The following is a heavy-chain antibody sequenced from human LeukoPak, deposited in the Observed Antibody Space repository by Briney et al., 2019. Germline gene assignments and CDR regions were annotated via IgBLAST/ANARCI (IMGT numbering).Heavy chain of an antibody. CDR3: ARVRSDIDH. Sequence: SETLSLTCAVYGGSFSGYYWSWIRQPPGKGLEWIGEINHSGSTNYNPSLKSRVTISVDTSKNQFSLKLSSVTAADTAVYYCARVRSDIDHWGQGTLVTVSS. J-gene: IGHJ4*02. CDR2: INHSGST. V-gene: IGHV4-34*01. CDR1: GGSFSGYY.